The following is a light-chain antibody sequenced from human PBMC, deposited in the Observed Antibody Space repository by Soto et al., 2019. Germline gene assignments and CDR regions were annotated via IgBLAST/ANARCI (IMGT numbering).Light chain of an antibody. J-gene: IGKJ1*01. CDR3: QHYNTYSPA. CDR1: QSISTW. Sequence: DIQMTQSPSTLSASVGDRVTITCRASQSISTWLAWYQQKPGKDPKLLIYKASSLENGVASRFSGSGSGKEVSLTISSLQDADFANYYCQHYNTYSPAFGQGNKVELK. V-gene: IGKV1-5*03. CDR2: KAS.